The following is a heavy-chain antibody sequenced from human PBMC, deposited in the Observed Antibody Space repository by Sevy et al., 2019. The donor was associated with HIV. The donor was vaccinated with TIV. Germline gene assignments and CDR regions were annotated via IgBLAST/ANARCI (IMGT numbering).Heavy chain of an antibody. V-gene: IGHV3-21*01. Sequence: GGSLRLSCAASGFTFSVYSMNWVRQAPGKGLEWVSSISSSFYINYADSVNGRFTISRDNAKNSLYLQMNSLRADDTAAYYCVQEIGAKNHVWGQGTTVTVSS. CDR1: GFTFSVYS. J-gene: IGHJ6*02. D-gene: IGHD3-22*01. CDR2: ISSSFYI. CDR3: VQEIGAKNHV.